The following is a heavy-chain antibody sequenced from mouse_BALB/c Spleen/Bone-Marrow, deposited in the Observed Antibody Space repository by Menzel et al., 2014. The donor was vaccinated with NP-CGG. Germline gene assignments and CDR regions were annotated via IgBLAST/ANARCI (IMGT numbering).Heavy chain of an antibody. V-gene: IGHV14-3*02. CDR3: ANYDYGCYFDV. J-gene: IGHJ1*01. CDR1: GFNIKDTY. D-gene: IGHD2-4*01. CDR2: LDPANGNT. Sequence: VQLQQPGAELVKPGASVKLSCTASGFNIKDTYMHWVKQRPEQGLEWIGRLDPANGNTKYDPKFQGKATITADTSSNTAYLQLSSLASEDTAVYYCANYDYGCYFDVWGAGTTVTVSS.